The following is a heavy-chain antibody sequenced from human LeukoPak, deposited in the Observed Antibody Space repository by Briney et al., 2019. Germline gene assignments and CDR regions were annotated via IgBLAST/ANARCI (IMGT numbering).Heavy chain of an antibody. CDR1: GFIFSSYE. V-gene: IGHV3-48*03. J-gene: IGHJ3*02. CDR2: ISSSSGTI. D-gene: IGHD1-26*01. CDR3: ARDQYSGSLDAFDI. Sequence: PGGSLRLSCAASGFIFSSYEMHWVRQAPGKGLEWVSYISSSSGTIYYADSLEGRFTISRDNAKNSLYLQMNSLKAEDTAIYYCARDQYSGSLDAFDIWGRGTLVTVSS.